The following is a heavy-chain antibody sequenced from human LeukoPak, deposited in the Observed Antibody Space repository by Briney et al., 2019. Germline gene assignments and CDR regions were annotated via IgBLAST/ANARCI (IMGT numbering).Heavy chain of an antibody. D-gene: IGHD2-21*02. Sequence: ASVKVSCKASGYTFTGYYMHWVRQAPGQGLEWMGWINPNSGGTNYAQKFQGGVTMTRDTSISTAYMELSRLRSDDTAVYYCARGSVTSDAFDIWGQGTMVTVSS. J-gene: IGHJ3*02. CDR3: ARGSVTSDAFDI. CDR2: INPNSGGT. V-gene: IGHV1-2*02. CDR1: GYTFTGYY.